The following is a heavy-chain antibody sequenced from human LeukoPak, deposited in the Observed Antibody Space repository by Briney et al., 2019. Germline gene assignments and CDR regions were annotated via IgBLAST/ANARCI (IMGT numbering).Heavy chain of an antibody. J-gene: IGHJ3*02. CDR1: GFTFSSYW. Sequence: AGGSLRLSCAASGFTFSSYWMHWVRQLPGKGLVWVSRINSDASSTSYADSVKGRFTISRDNAKNTLYLQMNSLRAEDTAVYYCTTLTGDSDGFDIWGQGTRVTVSS. CDR2: INSDASST. CDR3: TTLTGDSDGFDI. V-gene: IGHV3-74*01. D-gene: IGHD7-27*01.